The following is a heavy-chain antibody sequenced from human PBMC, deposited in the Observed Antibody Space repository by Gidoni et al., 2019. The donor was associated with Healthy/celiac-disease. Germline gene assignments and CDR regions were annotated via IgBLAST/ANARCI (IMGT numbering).Heavy chain of an antibody. CDR3: AKDMGEGYCSSTSCGAFDY. J-gene: IGHJ4*02. CDR1: GFTFSSYA. D-gene: IGHD2-2*01. V-gene: IGHV3-23*01. CDR2: ISGSGGST. Sequence: EVQLLESGGGLLQPGGSLRLSCAASGFTFSSYAMSWVRQAPGKGLEWVSAISGSGGSTYYADSVKGRFTISRDNSKNTLYLQMNSLRAEDTAVYYCAKDMGEGYCSSTSCGAFDYWGQGTLVTVSS.